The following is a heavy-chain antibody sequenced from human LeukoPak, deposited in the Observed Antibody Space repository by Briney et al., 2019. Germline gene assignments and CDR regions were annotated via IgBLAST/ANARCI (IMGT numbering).Heavy chain of an antibody. D-gene: IGHD3-3*01. V-gene: IGHV3-23*01. J-gene: IGHJ4*02. CDR3: AKDPYYDFWSGYYYFNY. CDR2: ISGSGGTT. Sequence: AGGSLRLSCVASGFTFSRYAMSWVRQAPGKGLEWVSAISGSGGTTYYADSVKGRFTISRDNSKNTLYLQMNSLRAEDTAVYYCAKDPYYDFWSGYYYFNYWGQGTLVTVSS. CDR1: GFTFSRYA.